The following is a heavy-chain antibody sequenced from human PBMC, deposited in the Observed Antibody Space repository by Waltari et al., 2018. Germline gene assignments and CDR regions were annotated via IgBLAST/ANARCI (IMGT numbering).Heavy chain of an antibody. CDR1: GFPVGSYA. CDR3: ARDSWNNIWHRDY. D-gene: IGHD1-1*01. J-gene: IGHJ4*02. Sequence: EVQLLESGGDLVQPGESMRLSCAASGFPVGSYAMSWVRQAPGRGLEWVSTINGGGSTTFYAGSVKGRFTVSRDNSKNTLYLQINSLRVDDTAVYYCARDSWNNIWHRDYWGQGTLVTVSS. CDR2: INGGGSTT. V-gene: IGHV3-23*01.